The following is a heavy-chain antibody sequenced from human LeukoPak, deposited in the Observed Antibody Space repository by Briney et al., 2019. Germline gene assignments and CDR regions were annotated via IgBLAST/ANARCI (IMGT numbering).Heavy chain of an antibody. J-gene: IGHJ4*02. D-gene: IGHD3-10*01. CDR2: IYGGGSGTT. CDR3: AKDPLWFTGGIDY. CDR1: GFTFSKYT. V-gene: IGHV3-23*01. Sequence: TGGSLRLSCVASGFTFSKYTLSWIRQPPGKGLEWVAGIYGGGSGTTFYAESVRGRFTISRDNPKNTLYLQMNSLRAEDTAVYYCAKDPLWFTGGIDYWGQGTLVTVSS.